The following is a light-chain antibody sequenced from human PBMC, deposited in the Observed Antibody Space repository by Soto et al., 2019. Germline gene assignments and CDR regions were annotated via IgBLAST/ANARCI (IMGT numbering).Light chain of an antibody. Sequence: QSALTQPASFLGLLGKRSPFPGLGPSIAFGGYNYVSWYQQHPGKAPKLMIYEVSNRPSGVSNRFSGSKSGNTASLTISGLQAEDEADYYCSSYTSSSTPVVFGGGTKLTVL. CDR3: SSYTSSSTPVV. CDR1: SIAFGGYNY. CDR2: EVS. V-gene: IGLV2-14*01. J-gene: IGLJ2*01.